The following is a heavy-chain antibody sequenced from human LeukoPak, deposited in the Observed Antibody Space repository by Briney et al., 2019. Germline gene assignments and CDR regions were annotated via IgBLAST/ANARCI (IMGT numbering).Heavy chain of an antibody. D-gene: IGHD5/OR15-5a*01. CDR1: GGSISSSNW. CDR2: IYHSGST. Sequence: PSGTLSLTCAVSGGSISSSNWWSWVRQPPGKGLEWIGEIYHSGSTNYNPSLKGRATISVDKSKNQLSLKVISVTAADTAMYYCARDSKSTADAFDIWGQGTMVTVSS. J-gene: IGHJ3*02. V-gene: IGHV4-4*02. CDR3: ARDSKSTADAFDI.